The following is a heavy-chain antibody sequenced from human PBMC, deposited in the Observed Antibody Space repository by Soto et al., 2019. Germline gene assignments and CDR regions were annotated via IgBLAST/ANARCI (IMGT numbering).Heavy chain of an antibody. Sequence: ASVKVSCTASGYTFTSYGISWARQAPGQGLEWMGWISAYNGNTNYAQKLQGRVTMTTDTSTSTAYMELRSLRSDDTAVYYCARTGPGSLAAPPYYYYYMDVWGKGTTVTVSS. CDR2: ISAYNGNT. V-gene: IGHV1-18*01. J-gene: IGHJ6*03. D-gene: IGHD2-15*01. CDR1: GYTFTSYG. CDR3: ARTGPGSLAAPPYYYYYMDV.